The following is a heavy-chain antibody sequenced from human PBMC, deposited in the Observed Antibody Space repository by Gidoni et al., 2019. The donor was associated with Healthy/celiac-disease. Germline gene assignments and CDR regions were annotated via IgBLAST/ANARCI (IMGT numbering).Heavy chain of an antibody. J-gene: IGHJ3*02. CDR3: ARGDYASAFDI. Sequence: QVQLQQWGAGLLKPSETLSLTCAVSGGSFSGYYWTWIRQPPGTGLEWIGEINHSGSTNYNPSLKSRVTISVDTSKNQFSLKLSSVTAADTAVYYCARGDYASAFDIWGQGTMVTVSS. CDR1: GGSFSGYY. V-gene: IGHV4-34*01. CDR2: INHSGST. D-gene: IGHD4-17*01.